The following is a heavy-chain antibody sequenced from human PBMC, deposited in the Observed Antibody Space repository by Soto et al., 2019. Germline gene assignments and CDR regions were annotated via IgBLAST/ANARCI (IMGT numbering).Heavy chain of an antibody. CDR2: IIPIFGIA. Sequence: QVQLVQSGAEVKKPGSSVKVSCKASGGTFSRYSITWVRQAPGYGLEWIGRIIPIFGIASYAQKFQGRVTITADDSTSTAYMELSSLRSDDTAVYYCAREDRDRETGLVPAAIDGMDVWGQGTTVTVSS. D-gene: IGHD2-2*01. V-gene: IGHV1-69*08. CDR3: AREDRDRETGLVPAAIDGMDV. CDR1: GGTFSRYS. J-gene: IGHJ6*02.